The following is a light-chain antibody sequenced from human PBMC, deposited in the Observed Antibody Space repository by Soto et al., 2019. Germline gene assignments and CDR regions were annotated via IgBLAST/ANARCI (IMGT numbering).Light chain of an antibody. Sequence: QSVLTQPPSASGTPGQRVTISCSGSSSNIGSNTVNWYQQLPGTAPKLLIYSNNQRPSGVPDRFSGYKSGTSASRAISGLQSEDEAEYYCAAWDDSLNVVFGGGTKLTVL. V-gene: IGLV1-44*01. CDR3: AAWDDSLNVV. CDR1: SSNIGSNT. J-gene: IGLJ2*01. CDR2: SNN.